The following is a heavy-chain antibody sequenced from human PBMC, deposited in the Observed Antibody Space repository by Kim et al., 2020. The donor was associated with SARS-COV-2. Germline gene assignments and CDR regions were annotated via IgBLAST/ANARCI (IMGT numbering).Heavy chain of an antibody. J-gene: IGHJ4*01. CDR2: ISYDGSNK. D-gene: IGHD6-13*01. Sequence: GGSLRLSCAASGFTFSSYGMHWVRQAPGKGLEWVAVISYDGSNKYYADSVKGRFTISRDNSKNTLYLQMNSLRAEDTAVYYCAKGSGRQEISSSCADYWG. V-gene: IGHV3-30*18. CDR3: AKGSGRQEISSSCADY. CDR1: GFTFSSYG.